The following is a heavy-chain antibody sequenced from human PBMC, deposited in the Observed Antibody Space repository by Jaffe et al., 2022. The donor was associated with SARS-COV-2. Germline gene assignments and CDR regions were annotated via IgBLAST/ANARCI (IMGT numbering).Heavy chain of an antibody. J-gene: IGHJ4*02. CDR1: GFTFSSYS. Sequence: EVQLVESGGGLVKPGGSLRLSCAASGFTFSSYSMNWVRQAPGKGLEWVSSISSSSSYIYYADSVKGRFTISRDNAKNSLYLQMNSLRAEDTAVYYCARDYYYDSSGYYHYVYFDYWGQGTLVTVSS. CDR2: ISSSSSYI. D-gene: IGHD3-22*01. V-gene: IGHV3-21*01. CDR3: ARDYYYDSSGYYHYVYFDY.